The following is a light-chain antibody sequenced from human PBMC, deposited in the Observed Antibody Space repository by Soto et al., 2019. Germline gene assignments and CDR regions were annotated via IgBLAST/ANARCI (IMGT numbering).Light chain of an antibody. V-gene: IGKV1-39*01. CDR2: AAS. CDR3: QQSYSSPQMYT. Sequence: DIPMIQSPSSLSASVGDRVTITCRASQSISSSLNWYQQKPGKAPDLLIYAASNLQSGVPSRFSGSGSGTDFTLTISSLQPEDFATYYCQQSYSSPQMYTFGQGTKLEIK. J-gene: IGKJ2*01. CDR1: QSISSS.